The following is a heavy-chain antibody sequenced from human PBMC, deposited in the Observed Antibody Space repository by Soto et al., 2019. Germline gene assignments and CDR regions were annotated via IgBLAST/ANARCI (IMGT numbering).Heavy chain of an antibody. D-gene: IGHD1-26*01. Sequence: QVQLVQSGAEVKKPGSSVRVSFKASGGTFSSYDISWVRQAPGQGLEWMGGIIHIFGTANSAQQFQGRITTLFGTEDYAQKFQGRVTITADESTSTAYTELSSLRSEDTAVYYCSRDRIEGSKYYSGMDVGGQGPTVTVS. CDR2: IIHIFGTA. J-gene: IGHJ6*02. V-gene: IGHV1-69*01. CDR3: SRDRIEGSKYYSGMDV. CDR1: GGTFSSYD.